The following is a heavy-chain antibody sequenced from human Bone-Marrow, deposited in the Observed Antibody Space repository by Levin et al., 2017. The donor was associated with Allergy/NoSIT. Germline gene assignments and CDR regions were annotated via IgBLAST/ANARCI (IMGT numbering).Heavy chain of an antibody. D-gene: IGHD3/OR15-3a*01. CDR1: GFIFSSSA. J-gene: IGHJ3*02. V-gene: IGHV3-23*01. CDR2: ISGSDDST. Sequence: GGSLRLSCAASGFIFSSSAMSWVRQAPGKGLAWVSSISGSDDSTYYTDSVKGRLTISRDNSKNTIYLQMNSLRAADTAVYYCAKVRRGLDAFDIWGQGTMVTVSS. CDR3: AKVRRGLDAFDI.